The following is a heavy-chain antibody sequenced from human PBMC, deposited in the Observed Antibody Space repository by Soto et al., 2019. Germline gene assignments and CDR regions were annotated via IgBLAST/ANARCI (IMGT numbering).Heavy chain of an antibody. CDR3: TKGMSDLLRILKFDY. J-gene: IGHJ4*02. Sequence: EVQLLESGGALKQPGGSLRLSCAASGFTFSSHAMSWVRQAPGKGLEWVSAIIGNGRSTKYADSVKGRFTISRDNFQSMLYLQRNSVRAEDTALYYCTKGMSDLLRILKFDYWGQGTLVTVSS. D-gene: IGHD1-26*01. CDR1: GFTFSSHA. CDR2: IIGNGRST. V-gene: IGHV3-23*01.